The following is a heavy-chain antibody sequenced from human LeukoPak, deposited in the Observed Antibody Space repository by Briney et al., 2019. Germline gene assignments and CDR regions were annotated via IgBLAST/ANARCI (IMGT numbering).Heavy chain of an antibody. J-gene: IGHJ5*02. Sequence: GESLKISCKGSGYSFTRYGISWVRQAPGQRLEWMGWISGYNGHTKYAQNLQGRVTMTTDTSTSTAYMELRSLRSDDTAVYYCARGQVNRLLWFGESLSNINPFDPWGQGTLVTVSS. D-gene: IGHD3-10*01. V-gene: IGHV1-18*01. CDR2: ISGYNGHT. CDR3: ARGQVNRLLWFGESLSNINPFDP. CDR1: GYSFTRYG.